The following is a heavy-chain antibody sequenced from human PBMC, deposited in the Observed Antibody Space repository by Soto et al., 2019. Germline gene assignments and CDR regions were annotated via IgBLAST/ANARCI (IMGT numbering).Heavy chain of an antibody. CDR1: GYTFINYH. CDR2: ITTYNGMT. D-gene: IGHD5-12*01. J-gene: IGHJ4*02. CDR3: AKSPRGEMATD. Sequence: QVQLVQSGGEVKKPGASVTVSCKASGYTFINYHITWVRQAPGQGLEWMAWITTYNGMTEYAQKFQGRVTMTRDTSTSTAYMELRNLGSDDTALYFCAKSPRGEMATDWGQGTLVTVSS. V-gene: IGHV1-18*01.